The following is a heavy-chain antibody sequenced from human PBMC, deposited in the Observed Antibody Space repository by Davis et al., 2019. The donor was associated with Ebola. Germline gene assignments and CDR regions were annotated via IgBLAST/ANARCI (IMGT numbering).Heavy chain of an antibody. CDR3: ARKRCSGGSCYYYYGMDV. D-gene: IGHD2-15*01. CDR2: ISSSSSTI. Sequence: GGSLRLSCAASGFTFSSYSMSWVRQAPGKGLEWVSYISSSSSTIYYADSVKGRFTISRDNAKNSLYLQMNSLRDEDTAVYYCARKRCSGGSCYYYYGMDVWGKGTTVTVSS. V-gene: IGHV3-48*02. J-gene: IGHJ6*04. CDR1: GFTFSSYS.